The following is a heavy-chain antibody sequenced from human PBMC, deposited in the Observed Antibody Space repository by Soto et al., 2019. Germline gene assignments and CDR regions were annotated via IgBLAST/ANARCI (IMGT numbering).Heavy chain of an antibody. V-gene: IGHV4-30-4*01. D-gene: IGHD3-22*01. Sequence: QVQLQESGPGLVKPSQTLSLTCTVSGGSIYSGDNYWSWIRQPPGKGLEWIGYIYDSGSTYYNPPLKSRVTISVDTSKRFSLKLSSVTATDTAVYYCARVYFDSSGGLGDSWGQETQVPVS. CDR1: GGSIYSGDNY. CDR2: IYDSGST. CDR3: ARVYFDSSGGLGDS. J-gene: IGHJ4*02.